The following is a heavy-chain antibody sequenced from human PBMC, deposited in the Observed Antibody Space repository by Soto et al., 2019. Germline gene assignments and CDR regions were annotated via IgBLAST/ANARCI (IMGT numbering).Heavy chain of an antibody. CDR1: GYTFSTYD. CDR3: ARDEGVRNGDYYGMDV. V-gene: IGHV1-8*01. CDR2: MNPNSGNT. D-gene: IGHD2-21*01. J-gene: IGHJ6*02. Sequence: ASVKVSCKASGYTFSTYDINWVRQATGQGPEWMGWMNPNSGNTGYPQKFQGRVTMTRNTSISTAYMELSSLRSEDTAVYYCARDEGVRNGDYYGMDVWGQGTTVTVSS.